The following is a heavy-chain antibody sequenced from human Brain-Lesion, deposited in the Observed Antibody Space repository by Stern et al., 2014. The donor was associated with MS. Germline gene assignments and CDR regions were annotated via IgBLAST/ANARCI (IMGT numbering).Heavy chain of an antibody. CDR3: ASGYRIFDY. CDR1: GGSISSGSDH. V-gene: IGHV4-61*02. CDR2: IHPSGSA. Sequence: QVQLVESGPGLVKPSQTLSLTCTVSGGSISSGSDHWSWIRQPVGKGLEWIGRIHPSGSAFYTPSLKSRVTISTDTSMNQFSLELNSATAADTAIYYCASGYRIFDYWGQGILVTVSS. D-gene: IGHD5-18*01. J-gene: IGHJ4*02.